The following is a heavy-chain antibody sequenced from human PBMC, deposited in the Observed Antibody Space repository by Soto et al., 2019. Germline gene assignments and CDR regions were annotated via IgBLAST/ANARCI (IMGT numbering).Heavy chain of an antibody. V-gene: IGHV3-30*03. CDR2: ISYDGSNK. Sequence: QVQLVESGGGVVQPGRSLRLSCAASGFTFSSYGMHWVRQAPGKGLEWVAVISYDGSNKYYADSVKGRFTISRDNSKNTLYLQRNSLRAEDTAVYYCATDRQQVVGVDYWGKGPLVTVSS. CDR3: ATDRQQVVGVDY. J-gene: IGHJ4*02. D-gene: IGHD6-13*01. CDR1: GFTFSSYG.